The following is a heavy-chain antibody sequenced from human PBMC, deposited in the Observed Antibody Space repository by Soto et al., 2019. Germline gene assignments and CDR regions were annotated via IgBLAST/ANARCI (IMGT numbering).Heavy chain of an antibody. V-gene: IGHV3-21*01. CDR1: GFTFSSYS. J-gene: IGHJ4*02. Sequence: GGSLRLSCAASGFTFSSYSMNWVRQAPGKGLEWVSSISSSSSYIYYADSVKGRFTISRDNAKNSLYLQMNSLRAEDTAVYYCARGSPGPVGCTNGVCTPDYWGQGTLVTVSS. CDR3: ARGSPGPVGCTNGVCTPDY. CDR2: ISSSSSYI. D-gene: IGHD2-8*01.